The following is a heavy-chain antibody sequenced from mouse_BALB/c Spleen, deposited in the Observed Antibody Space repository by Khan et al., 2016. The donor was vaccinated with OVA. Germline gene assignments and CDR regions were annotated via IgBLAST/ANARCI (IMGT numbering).Heavy chain of an antibody. CDR2: INTETGEA. CDR3: AGRFIY. CDR1: GYIFTDYA. V-gene: IGHV9-2-1*01. J-gene: IGHJ3*01. Sequence: QIQLVQSGPQLKKPGETVKISCGASGYIFTDYAMHWVRQAPGKVLRWMGWINTETGEATYADDFKGRFAFSLETSATTAYLQINNLKNEDTATYFCAGRFIYWGQGTLVTVSA. D-gene: IGHD1-1*01.